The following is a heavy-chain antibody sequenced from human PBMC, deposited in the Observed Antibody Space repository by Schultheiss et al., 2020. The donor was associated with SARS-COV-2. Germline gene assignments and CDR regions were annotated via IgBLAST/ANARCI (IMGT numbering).Heavy chain of an antibody. CDR1: GGSISSSSYY. CDR3: ARSTYDSSGYYYDY. D-gene: IGHD3-22*01. CDR2: IYHSGST. J-gene: IGHJ4*02. Sequence: SETLSLTCTVSGGSISSSSYYWGWIRQPPGKGLEWIGYIYHSGSTYYNPSLKSRVTISVDTYKNQFSLKLSSVTAADTAVYYCARSTYDSSGYYYDYWGQGTLVTVSS. V-gene: IGHV4-39*07.